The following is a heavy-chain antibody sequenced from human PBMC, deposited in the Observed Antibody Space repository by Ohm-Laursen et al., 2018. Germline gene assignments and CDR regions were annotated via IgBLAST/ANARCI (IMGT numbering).Heavy chain of an antibody. Sequence: SLRLSCAASGFTFSSYGMHWVRQAPGKGLEWVAVISYDGSNKYYADSVKGRFTISRDNSKNTLYLQMNSLRAEDTAVYYCAKDLRYGSSGSDTLYWGQGTLVTVSS. V-gene: IGHV3-30*18. CDR2: ISYDGSNK. CDR1: GFTFSSYG. J-gene: IGHJ4*02. CDR3: AKDLRYGSSGSDTLY. D-gene: IGHD3-22*01.